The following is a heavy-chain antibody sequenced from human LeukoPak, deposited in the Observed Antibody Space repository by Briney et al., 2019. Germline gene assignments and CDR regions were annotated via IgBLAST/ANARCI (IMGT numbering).Heavy chain of an antibody. D-gene: IGHD3-10*01. CDR1: GFTSSDYN. Sequence: GGSLRLSCAASGFTSSDYNMRWIRQAPGKGLEWVSSISRSGSTKYYADSVKGRFTISRDNAKNSLFLQMNSLRAEGTAVYYCARGGSGSVISYYYYYMDVWGKGTTVTISS. CDR3: ARGGSGSVISYYYYYMDV. J-gene: IGHJ6*03. V-gene: IGHV3-11*01. CDR2: ISRSGSTK.